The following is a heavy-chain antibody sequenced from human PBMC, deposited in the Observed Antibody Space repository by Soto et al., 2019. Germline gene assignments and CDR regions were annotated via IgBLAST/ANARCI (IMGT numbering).Heavy chain of an antibody. D-gene: IGHD4-4*01. V-gene: IGHV3-53*01. J-gene: IGHJ4*02. Sequence: EVQLVESGGGLIQPGGSLRLSCAASGFTVSSNYMSWVRQAPGKGLEWVSVIYAGGGTYYADSVKGRFIISRDNSKSTLYLQMNSLRVEDTAVYYCAGAHSLDYWGQGTLVTVSS. CDR3: AGAHSLDY. CDR2: IYAGGGT. CDR1: GFTVSSNY.